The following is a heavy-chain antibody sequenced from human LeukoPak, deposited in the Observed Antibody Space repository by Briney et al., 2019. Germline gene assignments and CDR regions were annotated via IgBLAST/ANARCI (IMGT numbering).Heavy chain of an antibody. CDR2: IYYSGST. CDR3: ARGTGVYYYYYGMDV. V-gene: IGHV4-59*01. Sequence: PSETLSLTCTVSGGSISSYYWSWIRQPPGKGLEWIGYIYYSGSTNYNPSLKSRVTISVDTSKNQFSLKLSSVTAADTAVYYCARGTGVYYYYYGMDVWGQGTTVTVSS. J-gene: IGHJ6*02. CDR1: GGSISSYY. D-gene: IGHD2-8*02.